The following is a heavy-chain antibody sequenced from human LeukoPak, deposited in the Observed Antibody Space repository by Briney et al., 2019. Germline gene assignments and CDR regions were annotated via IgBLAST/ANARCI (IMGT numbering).Heavy chain of an antibody. CDR3: ARGLRDRASPYYWRDV. D-gene: IGHD3-10*01. Sequence: SETLSLTCAVYGGSFSGYYWSWIRQPPGKGLEWIGEINHSGSTNYNPSLKSRVTISVDTSKNQFSLKLSSVTAADTAVYYCARGLRDRASPYYWRDVWGQGTTVTVSS. V-gene: IGHV4-34*01. CDR1: GGSFSGYY. J-gene: IGHJ6*02. CDR2: INHSGST.